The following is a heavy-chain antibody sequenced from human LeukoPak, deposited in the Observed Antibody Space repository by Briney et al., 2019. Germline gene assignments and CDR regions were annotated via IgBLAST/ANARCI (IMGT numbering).Heavy chain of an antibody. CDR2: ISSRGDST. CDR3: VKGPRPDITVAHTVEN. J-gene: IGHJ4*02. CDR1: GFIFSNYA. Sequence: GGSLILTCAASGFIFSNYAMSWVRQVPGRGLEWVSTISSRGDSTYVADSVKGRFTISRDNSKNSLYLQMNTVRAEDTAVYYCVKGPRPDITVAHTVENWGQGTLVTVSS. D-gene: IGHD6-19*01. V-gene: IGHV3-23*01.